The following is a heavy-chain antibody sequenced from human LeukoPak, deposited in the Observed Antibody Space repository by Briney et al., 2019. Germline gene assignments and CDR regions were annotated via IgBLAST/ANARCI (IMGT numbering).Heavy chain of an antibody. CDR3: ARDYLEYCGGDCPYFDY. D-gene: IGHD2-21*01. CDR1: GGSISSGGYY. Sequence: SETLSLTCTVSGGSISSGGYYWSWIRQPPGKGLEWIGYIYHSGSTYYNPSLKSRVTISVDRSKNQFSLKLSSVTAADTAVYYCARDYLEYCGGDCPYFDYWGQGTLVTVSS. V-gene: IGHV4-30-2*01. J-gene: IGHJ4*02. CDR2: IYHSGST.